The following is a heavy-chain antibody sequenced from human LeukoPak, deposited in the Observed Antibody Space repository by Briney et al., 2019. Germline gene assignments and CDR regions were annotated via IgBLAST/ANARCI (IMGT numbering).Heavy chain of an antibody. Sequence: GGSLRLSCAASGFTFDDYAMHWVRQAPGKGLEWVSGISWNSGSIGYADSVKGRFTISRDNAKNPLYLQMNSLRAEDTALYYCAKDREMATTRGYYFDYWGQGTLVTVSS. J-gene: IGHJ4*02. CDR3: AKDREMATTRGYYFDY. CDR1: GFTFDDYA. CDR2: ISWNSGSI. V-gene: IGHV3-9*01. D-gene: IGHD5-24*01.